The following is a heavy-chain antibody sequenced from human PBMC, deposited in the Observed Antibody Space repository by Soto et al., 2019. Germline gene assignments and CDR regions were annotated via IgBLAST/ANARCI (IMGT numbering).Heavy chain of an antibody. D-gene: IGHD3-3*01. Sequence: GASVKVSCKASGGTFSSYAISWVRQAPGQGLEWMGGIIPIFGTANYAQKFQGRVTITADESTSTAYMELSSLRSEDTAVYYCAREVGVAITPYYYYYGMDVWGQGTTVTVSS. CDR1: GGTFSSYA. CDR3: AREVGVAITPYYYYYGMDV. CDR2: IIPIFGTA. J-gene: IGHJ6*02. V-gene: IGHV1-69*13.